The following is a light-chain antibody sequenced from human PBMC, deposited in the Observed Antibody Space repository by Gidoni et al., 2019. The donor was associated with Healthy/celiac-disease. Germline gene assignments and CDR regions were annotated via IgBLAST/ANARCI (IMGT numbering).Light chain of an antibody. V-gene: IGKV3-20*01. Sequence: EFESTPSPGAVPLSPGARATLSCSASQSVSSSYLAWYQQKPGQAPRQLIYGESSSATGIPHRFSGSGSGTDFTLTISRLEHEDYSVYYCQQQCSSSRLTFGGGTKVEIK. CDR3: QQQCSSSRLT. J-gene: IGKJ4*01. CDR2: GES. CDR1: QSVSSSY.